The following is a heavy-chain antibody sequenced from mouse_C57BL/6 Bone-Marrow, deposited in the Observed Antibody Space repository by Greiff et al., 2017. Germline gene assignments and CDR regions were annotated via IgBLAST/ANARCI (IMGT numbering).Heavy chain of an antibody. D-gene: IGHD1-1*01. CDR2: INPNNGGT. Sequence: EVQLQQSGPELVKPGASVKIPCKASGYTFTDYYMDWVKQSHGKSLEWIGDINPNNGGTIYNQKFKVKATLTVDKSSSTAYMELRSLTSEDTAVYYCTRAATVVDSWYFDVWGTGTTVTVSS. J-gene: IGHJ1*03. CDR3: TRAATVVDSWYFDV. V-gene: IGHV1-18*01. CDR1: GYTFTDYY.